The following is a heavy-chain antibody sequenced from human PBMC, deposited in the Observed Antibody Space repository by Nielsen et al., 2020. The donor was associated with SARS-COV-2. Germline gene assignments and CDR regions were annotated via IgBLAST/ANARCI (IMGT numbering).Heavy chain of an antibody. CDR3: ARDISGSSY. D-gene: IGHD1-26*01. V-gene: IGHV4-59*01. CDR1: GGSISSYY. J-gene: IGHJ4*02. Sequence: SETLSLTCTVSGGSISSYYWSWIRQPPGKGLEWIGYIYYSGSTNYNPSLKSRVTISVDTSKNQFSLKLSSVTAADTAVYYCARDISGSSYWGQGTLVTVSS. CDR2: IYYSGST.